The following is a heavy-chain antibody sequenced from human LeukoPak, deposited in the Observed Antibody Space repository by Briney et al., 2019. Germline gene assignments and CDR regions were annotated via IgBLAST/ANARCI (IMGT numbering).Heavy chain of an antibody. Sequence: SETLSLTCTVSGGSISSSSYYWGWIRQPPGKGLEWIGSIYYSGSTYYNPSLKSRVTISVDTSKNQFSLKLSSVTAAHTAVYYCARFSSGWHRDYWGQGTLVTVSS. CDR2: IYYSGST. CDR3: ARFSSGWHRDY. CDR1: GGSISSSSYY. D-gene: IGHD6-19*01. V-gene: IGHV4-39*01. J-gene: IGHJ4*02.